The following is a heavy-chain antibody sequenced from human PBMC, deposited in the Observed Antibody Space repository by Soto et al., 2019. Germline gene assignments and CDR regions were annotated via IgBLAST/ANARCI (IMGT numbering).Heavy chain of an antibody. CDR2: ISGSGSST. CDR1: GFTFSSYA. Sequence: GGSLRLSCAASGFTFSSYAMNWVRQAPGKGLEWVSVISGSGSSTYYADSVKGRFTISRDNSKNTLYLQMNSLRAEDTAVYYCASRSSGWYFDYWGQGTLVTVSS. D-gene: IGHD6-19*01. J-gene: IGHJ4*02. V-gene: IGHV3-23*01. CDR3: ASRSSGWYFDY.